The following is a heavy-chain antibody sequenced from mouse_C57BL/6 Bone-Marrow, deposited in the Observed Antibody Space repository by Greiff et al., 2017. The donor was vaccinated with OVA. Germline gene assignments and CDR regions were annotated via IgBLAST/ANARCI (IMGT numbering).Heavy chain of an antibody. CDR3: ARSGGSFFSDY. D-gene: IGHD1-1*02. CDR2: IYPRSGNT. Sequence: VQRVESGAELARPGASVKLSCKASGYTFTSYGISWVKQRTGQGLEWIGEIYPRSGNTYYNEKFKGKATLTADKSSSTAYMELRSLTSEDSAVYFCARSGGSFFSDYWGQGTTLTVSS. J-gene: IGHJ2*01. CDR1: GYTFTSYG. V-gene: IGHV1-81*01.